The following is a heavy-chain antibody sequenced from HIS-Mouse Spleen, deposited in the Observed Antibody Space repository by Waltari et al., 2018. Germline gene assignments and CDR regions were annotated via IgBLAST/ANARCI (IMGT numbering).Heavy chain of an antibody. CDR1: GYTFTGYY. J-gene: IGHJ5*02. D-gene: IGHD1-26*01. Sequence: QVQLVQSGAEVKKPGASVNVSCKASGYTFTGYYMHWVRQAPGQGLEWMGWINPNSGGTNYAQKFQGRVTMTRDTSISTAYMELSRLRSDDTAVYYCARTPATKWELLHVSRDWFDPWGQGTLVTVSS. CDR3: ARTPATKWELLHVSRDWFDP. V-gene: IGHV1-2*02. CDR2: INPNSGGT.